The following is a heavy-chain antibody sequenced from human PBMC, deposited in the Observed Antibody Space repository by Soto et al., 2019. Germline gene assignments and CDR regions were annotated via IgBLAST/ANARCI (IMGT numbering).Heavy chain of an antibody. J-gene: IGHJ4*02. V-gene: IGHV5-10-1*01. CDR1: VYSFTSYL. CDR2: IDPSDSYT. Sequence: XESLKISWKGSVYSFTSYLISWVRQMPGKGLEWMGRIDPSDSYTNYSPSFQGHVTISADKSISTAYLQWSSLKASDTAMYYCARIPGGRPNDDDDWGQGTLVTVSS. CDR3: ARIPGGRPNDDDD. D-gene: IGHD1-1*01.